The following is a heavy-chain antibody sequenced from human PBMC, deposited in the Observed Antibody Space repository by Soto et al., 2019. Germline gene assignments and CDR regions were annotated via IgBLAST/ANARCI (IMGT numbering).Heavy chain of an antibody. CDR1: GFTFSSYG. V-gene: IGHV3-33*06. D-gene: IGHD1-1*01. CDR2: IWYDGSNK. J-gene: IGHJ3*02. Sequence: GGSLRLSCAASGFTFSSYGMHWVRQAPGKGLEWVAVIWYDGSNKYYADSVKGRFTVSRDNSKNTLYLQMNSLRAEDTAVYYCAKDSINHNGMYDPFDIWGQGTMVPVSS. CDR3: AKDSINHNGMYDPFDI.